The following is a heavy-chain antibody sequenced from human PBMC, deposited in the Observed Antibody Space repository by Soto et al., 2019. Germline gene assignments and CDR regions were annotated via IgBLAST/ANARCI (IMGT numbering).Heavy chain of an antibody. Sequence: SVKVSCKASGGTFSSYAISWVRQAPGQGLEWMGGIIPIFGTADYAQKFQGRVTITADESTSTAYMELSSLRSEDTAVYYCAREVSEVGASTFDCWGQGNLVTVSS. D-gene: IGHD1-26*01. CDR1: GGTFSSYA. V-gene: IGHV1-69*13. CDR3: AREVSEVGASTFDC. CDR2: IIPIFGTA. J-gene: IGHJ4*02.